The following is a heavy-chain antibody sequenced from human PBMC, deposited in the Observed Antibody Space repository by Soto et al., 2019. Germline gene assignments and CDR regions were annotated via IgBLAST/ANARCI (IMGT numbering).Heavy chain of an antibody. CDR3: ARRRLKYVYGSGSYPPYFDY. V-gene: IGHV4-39*01. D-gene: IGHD3-10*01. CDR1: GGSISSSSYY. CDR2: IYYSGST. J-gene: IGHJ4*02. Sequence: QLQLQESGPGLVKPSETLSLTCTVSGGSISSSSYYWGWIRQPPGKGLEWIGSIYYSGSTYYNPSLKSRVTISVDTSKNQFSLKLSSVTAADTAVYYCARRRLKYVYGSGSYPPYFDYWGQGTLVTVSS.